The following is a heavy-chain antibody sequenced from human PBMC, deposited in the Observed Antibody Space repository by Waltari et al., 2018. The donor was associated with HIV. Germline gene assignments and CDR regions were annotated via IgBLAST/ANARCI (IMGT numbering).Heavy chain of an antibody. Sequence: QVQLQESGPGLVRPSGTLSLLCAVSNGSITSNNAWSWVRQPPGKGLEWLGEMYHSGSTNYNPSLRSRVTISIDKSKNQFSLKLSSVTAADTAVYYCARVVIGSGRQPAFDYWGQGILVTVSS. CDR2: MYHSGST. J-gene: IGHJ4*02. D-gene: IGHD6-19*01. CDR1: NGSITSNNA. CDR3: ARVVIGSGRQPAFDY. V-gene: IGHV4-4*02.